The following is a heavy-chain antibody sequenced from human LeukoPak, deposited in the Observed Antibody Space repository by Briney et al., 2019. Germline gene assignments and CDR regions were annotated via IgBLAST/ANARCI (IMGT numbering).Heavy chain of an antibody. CDR1: GFTFSNYA. CDR3: ATGCRGGSCTDSGFDY. J-gene: IGHJ4*02. CDR2: LSGRGDNT. V-gene: IGHV3-23*01. Sequence: GGSLRLSCAASGFTFSNYAMNWVRQAPGKGLEWVSGLSGRGDNTFYADSVKGRFTISRDNSKYTLYLQMSSLRAEDTAVYYCATGCRGGSCTDSGFDYWGQGTLVTVSS. D-gene: IGHD2-15*01.